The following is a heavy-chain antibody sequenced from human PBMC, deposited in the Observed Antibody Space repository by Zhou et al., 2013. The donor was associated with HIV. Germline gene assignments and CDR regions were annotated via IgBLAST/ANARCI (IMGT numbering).Heavy chain of an antibody. D-gene: IGHD2-2*01. J-gene: IGHJ5*02. Sequence: QVQLVQSGSEVKKPGSSVKVSCRASGGTFNNYAISWVRQAPGQGLEWMGGIVPLLGTANYAQNFQGRVTITADESTSTAYMELSSLRSEDTAVYYCARGDIVVVPAAILFGVGWFDPWGQGTLVTVSS. V-gene: IGHV1-69*11. CDR3: ARGDIVVVPAAILFGVGWFDP. CDR1: GGTFNNYA. CDR2: IVPLLGTA.